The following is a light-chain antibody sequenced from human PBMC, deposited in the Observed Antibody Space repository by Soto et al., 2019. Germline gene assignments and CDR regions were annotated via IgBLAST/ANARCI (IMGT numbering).Light chain of an antibody. J-gene: IGKJ5*01. CDR1: QSFSSSY. CDR2: GAS. V-gene: IGKV3-20*01. Sequence: EIVLTQSPGTLSLSPGERATLSCRASQSFSSSYLAWYQQKPGHAPRLLIDGASSRAAGIPDRFSGSGSGTDFTLTSSGVAPEYFAEYYCQQYGTSITFGQGTRLEI. CDR3: QQYGTSIT.